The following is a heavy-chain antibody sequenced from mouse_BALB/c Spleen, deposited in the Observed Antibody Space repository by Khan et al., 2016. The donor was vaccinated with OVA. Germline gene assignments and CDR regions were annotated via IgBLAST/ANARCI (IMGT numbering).Heavy chain of an antibody. CDR2: INTYTGEP. CDR1: GYTFTNYG. V-gene: IGHV9-3-1*01. D-gene: IGHD2-14*01. Sequence: QIQLVPSVPELKNPVETVKFSCKASGYTFTNYGMNWVKQAPGKGLKWMGWINTYTGEPTYADDFKGRFAFSLETSASTAYLQINNLKNEDTATYFCARVGYNGTMDYWGQGTTVTVSS. CDR3: ARVGYNGTMDY. J-gene: IGHJ4*01.